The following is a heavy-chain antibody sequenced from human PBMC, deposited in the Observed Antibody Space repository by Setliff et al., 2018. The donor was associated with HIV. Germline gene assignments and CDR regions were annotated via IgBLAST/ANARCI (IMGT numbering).Heavy chain of an antibody. CDR1: GGSISSGDYY. J-gene: IGHJ3*01. CDR3: ARVQMAYAAFDV. Sequence: KPSETLSLTCTVSGGSISSGDYYWSWIRQHPGKGLEWIGSIYLTGSSDNNPSLKSRVTLSVDTSKHQFSLKLSSVTAADTAVYYCARVQMAYAAFDVWGQGTMVTVSS. D-gene: IGHD4-17*01. V-gene: IGHV4-61*08. CDR2: IYLTGSS.